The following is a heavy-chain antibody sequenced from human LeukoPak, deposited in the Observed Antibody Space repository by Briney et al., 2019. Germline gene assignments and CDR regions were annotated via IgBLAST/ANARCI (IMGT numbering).Heavy chain of an antibody. D-gene: IGHD3-10*01. V-gene: IGHV4-4*07. CDR1: GGSISSYY. CDR3: ARDHRVEAFSRHQLLWFGRRQRNNYYYYGMDV. Sequence: SETLSLTCTVSGGSISSYYWSWIRQPAGKGLEWIGRIYTSGSTNYNPSLKSRVTMSVDTSKNQFSLKLSSVTAADTAVYYCARDHRVEAFSRHQLLWFGRRQRNNYYYYGMDVWGQGTTVTVSS. J-gene: IGHJ6*02. CDR2: IYTSGST.